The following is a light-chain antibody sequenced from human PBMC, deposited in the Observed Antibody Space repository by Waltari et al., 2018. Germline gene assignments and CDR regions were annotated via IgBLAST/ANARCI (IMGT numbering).Light chain of an antibody. J-gene: IGLJ3*02. CDR1: SGSIASNY. CDR3: QSYEV. Sequence: NFMLTQPHSVSESPGKTVTISCTRSSGSIASNYVQWYHQRHGSSPTTVIYEDNQRPSGVPDRFSGSIDSSSNSASLTISGLKTEDEADYYCQSYEVFGGGTKLTVL. CDR2: EDN. V-gene: IGLV6-57*01.